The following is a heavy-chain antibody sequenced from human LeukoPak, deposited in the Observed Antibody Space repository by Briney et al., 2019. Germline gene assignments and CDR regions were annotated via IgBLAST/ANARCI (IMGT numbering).Heavy chain of an antibody. CDR3: ARDPAYYYGSGSYFT. CDR2: IYTSGST. CDR1: GGSFSGYY. V-gene: IGHV4-4*07. J-gene: IGHJ5*02. Sequence: SETLSLTCAVYGGSFSGYYWSWIRQPAGKGLEWIGRIYTSGSTNYNPSLKSRVTISVDTSKNQFSLKLSSVTAADTAVYYCARDPAYYYGSGSYFTWGQGTLVTVSS. D-gene: IGHD3-10*01.